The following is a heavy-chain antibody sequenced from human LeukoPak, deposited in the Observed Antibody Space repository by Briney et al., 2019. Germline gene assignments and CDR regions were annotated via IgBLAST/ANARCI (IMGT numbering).Heavy chain of an antibody. CDR1: GFNFGGYY. D-gene: IGHD2-8*01. CDR2: ISDDSYRT. CDR3: ARARGVGIGAHFDY. Sequence: GGSLRLSCITSGFNFGGYYMGWIRQATGKGLEWVSYISDDSYRTPYGDSVKGRFTISRDNAKNSLYLQMDNLRVEDTAVYYCARARGVGIGAHFDYWGQGTLVTVSS. J-gene: IGHJ4*02. V-gene: IGHV3-11*01.